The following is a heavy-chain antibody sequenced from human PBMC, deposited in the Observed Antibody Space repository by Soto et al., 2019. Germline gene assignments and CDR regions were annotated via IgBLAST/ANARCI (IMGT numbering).Heavy chain of an antibody. CDR2: ISSSSSTI. CDR1: GFTFSSYS. D-gene: IGHD3-3*01. V-gene: IGHV3-48*01. CDR3: ARIFYHFWSGYLSYYFDY. Sequence: EVQLVESGGGLVQPGGSLRLSCAASGFTFSSYSMNWVRQAPGKGLEWVSYISSSSSTIYYADSVKGRFTISRDNDKNSLYLPMNSLRAEDTAVYYCARIFYHFWSGYLSYYFDYWGQGTLVTVSS. J-gene: IGHJ4*02.